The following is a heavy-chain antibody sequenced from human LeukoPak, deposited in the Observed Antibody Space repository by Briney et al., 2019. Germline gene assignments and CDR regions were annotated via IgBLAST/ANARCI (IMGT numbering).Heavy chain of an antibody. J-gene: IGHJ3*01. CDR1: GYTFTSYD. CDR3: ASSSLGGVAHLD. V-gene: IGHV1-8*03. D-gene: IGHD3-3*01. CDR2: MNPNSGNT. Sequence: ASVKVSCKASGYTFTSYDINWVRQATGQGLEWMGWMNPNSGNTGYAQKFQGRVTITRNTSISAAYMELSSLRSEDTAVYYCASSSLGGVAHLDWGQGTIVTVSS.